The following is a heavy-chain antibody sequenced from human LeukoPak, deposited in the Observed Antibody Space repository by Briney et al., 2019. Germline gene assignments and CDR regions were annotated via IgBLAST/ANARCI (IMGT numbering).Heavy chain of an antibody. CDR3: ARGGRWELPYNWFDP. V-gene: IGHV4-59*01. J-gene: IGHJ5*02. CDR1: GGSISSYY. D-gene: IGHD1-26*01. CDR2: IYYSGST. Sequence: PSETLSLTCTVSGGSISSYYWSWIRQPPGKGLEWIGYIYYSGSTNYNPSLKSRVTISVDTSKNQFSLKPSSVTAADTAVYYCARGGRWELPYNWFDPWGQGTLVTVSS.